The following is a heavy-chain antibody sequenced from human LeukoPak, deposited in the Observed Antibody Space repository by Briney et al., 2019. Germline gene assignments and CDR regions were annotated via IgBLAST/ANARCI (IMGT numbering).Heavy chain of an antibody. CDR2: LSGSGGST. CDR1: GFTFSSYA. Sequence: GGSLRLSCAEPGFTFSSYAMSWVRQAPGKGLEWVSALSGSGGSTYYADTVKGRFTISPDNSTNTLHMQMNSLRAEDTAVYYCAKDANPYYYDSSGYYYAGAFDIWGQGTMVTVSS. V-gene: IGHV3-23*01. D-gene: IGHD3-22*01. J-gene: IGHJ3*02. CDR3: AKDANPYYYDSSGYYYAGAFDI.